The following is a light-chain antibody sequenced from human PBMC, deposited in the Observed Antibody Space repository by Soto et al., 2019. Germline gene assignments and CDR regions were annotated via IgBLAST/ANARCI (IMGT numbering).Light chain of an antibody. Sequence: QSVLTQPASVSGSPGQAITISCSGTSSGVGAFNYVSWYQQHPGKAPKLMIYDVSNRPSGVSNRFSGSKSGNTASLTISGLRAEDEADYYCNSYTSNSTLHVFGTGTKVTVL. CDR1: SSGVGAFNY. CDR2: DVS. V-gene: IGLV2-14*03. CDR3: NSYTSNSTLHV. J-gene: IGLJ1*01.